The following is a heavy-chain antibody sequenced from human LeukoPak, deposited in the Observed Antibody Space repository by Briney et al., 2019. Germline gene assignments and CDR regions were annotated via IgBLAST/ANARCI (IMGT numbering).Heavy chain of an antibody. J-gene: IGHJ4*02. CDR2: IYYSGST. CDR1: GVSISSSDYY. D-gene: IGHD3-10*01. Sequence: SETLSLTCTVSGVSISSSDYYWGWIRQPPGKGLEWIGSIYYSGSTNYHPSLKSQVTISVDASKNQFSLKLTSVTAADTAVYYCARHGYYASGSYLWDYWGQGTLVTVSS. CDR3: ARHGYYASGSYLWDY. V-gene: IGHV4-39*01.